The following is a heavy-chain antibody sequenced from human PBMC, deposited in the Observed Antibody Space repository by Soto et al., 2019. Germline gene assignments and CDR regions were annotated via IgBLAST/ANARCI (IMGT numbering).Heavy chain of an antibody. J-gene: IGHJ5*02. Sequence: ASVKVSCKASGYTFTRYYMHWVRQAPGQGLEWMGIINPSGGSTSYAQKFQGRVTMTRDTSTSTVYIELSSLRSEDTAVYYCARGPDRDDILTGHVGGNWFDPWGQGTLVTVSS. D-gene: IGHD3-9*01. CDR1: GYTFTRYY. V-gene: IGHV1-46*01. CDR3: ARGPDRDDILTGHVGGNWFDP. CDR2: INPSGGST.